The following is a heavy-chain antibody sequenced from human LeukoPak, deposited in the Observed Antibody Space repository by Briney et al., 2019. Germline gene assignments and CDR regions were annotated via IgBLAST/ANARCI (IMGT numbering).Heavy chain of an antibody. CDR1: GYTFTGYY. D-gene: IGHD1-26*01. Sequence: ASVTVSGKASGYTFTGYYMHWVRQAPGQGLEWMGWINPNSGGTKYAQKFQGRVTMTRDTSISTAYMELSSLRSDDTAVYYCAREEGLVGATNLDYWGQGTLVTVSS. CDR3: AREEGLVGATNLDY. CDR2: INPNSGGT. V-gene: IGHV1-2*02. J-gene: IGHJ4*02.